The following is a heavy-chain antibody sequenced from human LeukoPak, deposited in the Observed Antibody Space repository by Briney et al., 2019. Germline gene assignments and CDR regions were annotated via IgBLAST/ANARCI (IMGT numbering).Heavy chain of an antibody. Sequence: SETLSLTCTISGGSIGTYYWSWIRQSPGKGLEWIGYIYVTGSTRYNPYLQSRVTISVDTSRNQFFLKMSSVTAADTAVYYCARHIGGGIEDMDVWGKGTKVTVSS. CDR3: ARHIGGGIEDMDV. V-gene: IGHV4-59*08. CDR1: GGSIGTYY. D-gene: IGHD3-16*02. J-gene: IGHJ6*03. CDR2: IYVTGST.